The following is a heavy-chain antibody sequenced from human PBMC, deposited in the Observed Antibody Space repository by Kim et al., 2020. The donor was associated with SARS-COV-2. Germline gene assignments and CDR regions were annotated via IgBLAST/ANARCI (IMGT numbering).Heavy chain of an antibody. V-gene: IGHV1-8*01. Sequence: QAPGQGLEWMGWMNPNSANTGYAQKFQGRVTMTRDTSINTAYLDLSSLGSEDTAVYYCARGSTMVRGSSPINYYGMDVWGQGTAVIVSS. CDR2: MNPNSANT. J-gene: IGHJ6*02. CDR3: ARGSTMVRGSSPINYYGMDV. D-gene: IGHD3-10*01.